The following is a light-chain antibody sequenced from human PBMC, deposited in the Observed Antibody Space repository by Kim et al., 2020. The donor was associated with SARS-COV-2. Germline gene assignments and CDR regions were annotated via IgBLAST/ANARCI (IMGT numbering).Light chain of an antibody. Sequence: SVSLGDRATLACRTSQNVGSHLAWYQQKPGQSPRLLISDTFTRATGIPARFSGSGSETEFSLTISSLQSEDFATYYCQQYHSWPPTFGQGTKLEI. CDR3: QQYHSWPPT. V-gene: IGKV3D-15*01. CDR1: QNVGSH. CDR2: DTF. J-gene: IGKJ2*01.